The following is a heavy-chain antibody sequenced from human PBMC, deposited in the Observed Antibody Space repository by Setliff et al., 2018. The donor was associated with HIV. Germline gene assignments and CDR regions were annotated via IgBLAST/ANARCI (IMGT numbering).Heavy chain of an antibody. D-gene: IGHD6-19*01. J-gene: IGHJ1*01. Sequence: QPGGSLRLSCSPSGFNFRVSWMSWLRLAPGKGLEWVATISQDGSEGYSVDSVRGRFTVSRDNAKSSLLLQMSSLRTEDMAVYYCAKDGSGWSQHWGQGTRVTVSS. V-gene: IGHV3-7*01. CDR2: ISQDGSEG. CDR1: GFNFRVSW. CDR3: AKDGSGWSQH.